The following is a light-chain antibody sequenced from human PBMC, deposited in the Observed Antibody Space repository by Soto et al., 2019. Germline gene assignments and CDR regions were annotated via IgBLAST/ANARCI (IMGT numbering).Light chain of an antibody. CDR3: QQSYNTPIT. CDR2: AAS. V-gene: IGKV1-39*01. Sequence: DIQMTQSPSSLSASLGDRGTITCRASQTISNYLNWYQQKSGRAPELLVYAASNLQSGVPSRFTGSGSGTHFTLTISGLEPADFATYFCQQSYNTPITFGQGTRLEIK. J-gene: IGKJ5*01. CDR1: QTISNY.